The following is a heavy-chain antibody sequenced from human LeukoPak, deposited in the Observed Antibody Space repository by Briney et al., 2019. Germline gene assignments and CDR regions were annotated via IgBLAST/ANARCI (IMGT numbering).Heavy chain of an antibody. CDR3: TTARGYDILTGYLYYFDY. CDR1: GFTFSSYA. Sequence: GGSLRLSCVASGFTFSSYAMSWVRQAPGKGLEWVSAISGSGGSTYYADSVKGRFTISRDNSKNTLYLQMNSLRAEDTAVYYCTTARGYDILTGYLYYFDYWGQGTLVTVSS. V-gene: IGHV3-23*01. D-gene: IGHD3-9*01. J-gene: IGHJ4*02. CDR2: ISGSGGST.